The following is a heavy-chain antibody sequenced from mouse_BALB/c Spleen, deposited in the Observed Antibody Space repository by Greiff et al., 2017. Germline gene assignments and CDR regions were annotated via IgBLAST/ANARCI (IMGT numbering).Heavy chain of an antibody. CDR1: GFTFTDYY. Sequence: EVMLVESGGGLVQPGGSLRLSCATSGFTFTDYYMSWVRQPPGKALEWLGFIRNKANGYTTEYSASVKGRFTISRDNSQSILYLQMNTLRAEDSATYYCARDYYGSSYGAYWGQGTLVTVSA. V-gene: IGHV7-3*02. D-gene: IGHD1-1*01. J-gene: IGHJ3*01. CDR2: IRNKANGYTT. CDR3: ARDYYGSSYGAY.